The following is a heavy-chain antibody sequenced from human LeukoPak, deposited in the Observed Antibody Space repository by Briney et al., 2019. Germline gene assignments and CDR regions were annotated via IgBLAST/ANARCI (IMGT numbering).Heavy chain of an antibody. D-gene: IGHD6-13*01. V-gene: IGHV3-21*01. CDR1: GFTFSSYS. CDR3: ASGREQRLVLGDY. CDR2: ISSSSSYI. J-gene: IGHJ4*02. Sequence: GGSLRLSCAASGFTFSSYSMNWVRQAPGKGLEWVSSISSSSSYIYYADSVKGRFTISRDNAKNSLYLQMNSLRAEDTAVYYCASGREQRLVLGDYWGQGTLVTVSS.